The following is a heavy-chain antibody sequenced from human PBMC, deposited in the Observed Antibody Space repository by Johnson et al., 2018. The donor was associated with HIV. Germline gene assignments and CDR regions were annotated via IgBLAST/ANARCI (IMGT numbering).Heavy chain of an antibody. Sequence: QVQLVESGGGLVQPGGSLRLSCAASGFTFRDYYMSWIRQAPGKGLEWVSYISSSGSTIYYADSVKGRFTISRDNAKKSLYLQMNSLRAEDTAVYYCARDQTIQLWSDAFDIWGQGTMVTVSS. D-gene: IGHD5-18*01. CDR3: ARDQTIQLWSDAFDI. CDR2: ISSSGSTI. J-gene: IGHJ3*02. CDR1: GFTFRDYY. V-gene: IGHV3-11*04.